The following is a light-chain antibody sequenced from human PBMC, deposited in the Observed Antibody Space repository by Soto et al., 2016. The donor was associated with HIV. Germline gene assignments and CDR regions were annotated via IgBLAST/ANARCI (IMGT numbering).Light chain of an antibody. J-gene: IGLJ2*01. CDR2: EDN. V-gene: IGLV3-1*01. CDR3: QAWDANTVI. Sequence: SYELTQPPSVSVSPGQTASITCSGHKLESKYTAWYQQKSGQSPVLVIYEDNKRPSGVPARFSGSNSGSTATLTISGTQPMDEADYFCQAWDANTVIFGAGTKADRP. CDR1: KLESKY.